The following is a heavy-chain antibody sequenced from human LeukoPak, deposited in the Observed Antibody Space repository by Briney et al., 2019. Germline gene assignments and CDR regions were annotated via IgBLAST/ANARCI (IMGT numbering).Heavy chain of an antibody. V-gene: IGHV3-23*01. CDR1: GFTFSSYA. D-gene: IGHD3-22*01. J-gene: IGHJ4*02. CDR2: ISGSGGST. CDR3: AKDPRTYYYDSSGYPLDY. Sequence: GGSLRLSCAASGFTFSSYAMSWVRQAPGKGLEWVSAISGSGGSTYYADSVKGRFTISRDNSKNTLYLQMNSLRAEDTAVYYCAKDPRTYYYDSSGYPLDYWGQGTLVTVSS.